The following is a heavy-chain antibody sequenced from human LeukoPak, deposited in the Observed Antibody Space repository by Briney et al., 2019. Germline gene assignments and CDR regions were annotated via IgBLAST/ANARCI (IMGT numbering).Heavy chain of an antibody. V-gene: IGHV3-53*01. CDR1: GFTVSSNY. J-gene: IGHJ3*02. D-gene: IGHD4-17*01. CDR3: AKSDYGDYGAFDI. Sequence: GGSLRLSCAASGFTVSSNYMSWVRQAPGKGLEWVSVIYSGGSTYYADSVKGRFTISRDNSKNTLYLQMNSLRAEDTAVYYCAKSDYGDYGAFDIWGQGTMVTVSS. CDR2: IYSGGST.